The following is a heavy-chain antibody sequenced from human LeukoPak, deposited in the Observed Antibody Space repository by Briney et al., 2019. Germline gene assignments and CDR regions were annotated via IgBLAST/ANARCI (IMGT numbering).Heavy chain of an antibody. CDR2: INDSGKTR. CDR3: VRDHSGWSLDP. V-gene: IGHV3-48*03. Sequence: GRSLRLSCAASGFSFNSYAMSWVRQAPGKGLEWISYINDSGKTRYYADSVKGRFTISRDNAKNSLYLQMNSLRAEDTAVYYCVRDHSGWSLDPWGQGTLVTVSS. CDR1: GFSFNSYA. J-gene: IGHJ5*02. D-gene: IGHD6-19*01.